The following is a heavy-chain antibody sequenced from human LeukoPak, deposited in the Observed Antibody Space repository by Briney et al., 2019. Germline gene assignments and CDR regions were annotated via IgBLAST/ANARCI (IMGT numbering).Heavy chain of an antibody. CDR1: GFTFDDYA. Sequence: GRSLRLSCAASGFTFDDYAMHWVRRTPGKGLEWVSGISWNSGSIGYADSVKGRFTISRDNAKNSLYLQMNSLRAEDTALYYCAKAFMSMVRGSIGMDVWGQGTTVTVSS. CDR3: AKAFMSMVRGSIGMDV. CDR2: ISWNSGSI. V-gene: IGHV3-9*01. J-gene: IGHJ6*02. D-gene: IGHD3-10*01.